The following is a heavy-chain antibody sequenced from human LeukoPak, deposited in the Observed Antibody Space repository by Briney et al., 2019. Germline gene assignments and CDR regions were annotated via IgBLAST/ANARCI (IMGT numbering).Heavy chain of an antibody. CDR2: IYTSGST. J-gene: IGHJ6*02. CDR3: ARDPYYGSGSPYYYYGMDV. CDR1: GGSISSYY. Sequence: PSETLSLTCTASGGSISSYYWSWIRQPAGKGLEWIGRIYTSGSTNYNPSLKSRVTMSVDTSKNQFSLKLSSVTAADTAVYYCARDPYYGSGSPYYYYGMDVWGQGTTVTVSS. V-gene: IGHV4-4*07. D-gene: IGHD3-10*01.